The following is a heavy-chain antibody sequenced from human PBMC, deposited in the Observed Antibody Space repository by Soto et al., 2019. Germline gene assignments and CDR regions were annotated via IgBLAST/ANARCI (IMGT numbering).Heavy chain of an antibody. CDR3: ASNRMAVAGNYYYYGMDV. CDR2: IYYSGST. J-gene: IGHJ6*02. Sequence: SETLSLTCTVSGGSIISSSYYWGWIRQPPGKGLEWIGGIYYSGSTYYNPSLKSRVTISVDTSKNQFSLKLSSVTAADTAVYYCASNRMAVAGNYYYYGMDVWGQGTTVTVSS. D-gene: IGHD6-19*01. CDR1: GGSIISSSYY. V-gene: IGHV4-39*01.